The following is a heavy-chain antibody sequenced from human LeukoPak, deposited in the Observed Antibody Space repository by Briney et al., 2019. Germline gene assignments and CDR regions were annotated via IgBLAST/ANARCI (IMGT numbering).Heavy chain of an antibody. CDR1: GGSISSSSYY. D-gene: IGHD3-22*01. CDR3: VRGGYYYDSSLPYDI. Sequence: SETLSLTCTVSGGSISSSSYYWGWIRQPPGKGLEWIGSIYYSGSTYYNPSLKSRVTISVDTSKNQFSLKLSSVTAADTAVYYCVRGGYYYDSSLPYDIWGQGTMVTVSS. CDR2: IYYSGST. J-gene: IGHJ3*02. V-gene: IGHV4-39*01.